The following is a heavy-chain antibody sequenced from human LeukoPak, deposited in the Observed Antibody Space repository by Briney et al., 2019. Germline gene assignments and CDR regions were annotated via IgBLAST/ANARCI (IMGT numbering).Heavy chain of an antibody. J-gene: IGHJ6*02. D-gene: IGHD2-2*02. V-gene: IGHV1-69*01. CDR1: GGTFSSYA. Sequence: GASVKVSFKASGGTFSSYAISWVRQAPGQGLEWMGGIIPIFGTANYAQKFQGRVTITADESTSTAYMELSSLRSEDTAVYYCARIAYCSSTSCYTRPYYYYGMDVWGQGTTVTVSS. CDR2: IIPIFGTA. CDR3: ARIAYCSSTSCYTRPYYYYGMDV.